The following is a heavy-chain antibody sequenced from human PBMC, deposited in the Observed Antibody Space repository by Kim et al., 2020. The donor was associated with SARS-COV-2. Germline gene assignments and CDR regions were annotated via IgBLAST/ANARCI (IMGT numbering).Heavy chain of an antibody. CDR1: GFTFSSYG. J-gene: IGHJ2*01. V-gene: IGHV3-33*01. CDR3: ARDFNYGGNPQRGDWYFDL. D-gene: IGHD2-15*01. Sequence: GGSLRLSCAASGFTFSSYGMHWVRQAPGKGLEWVAVIWYDGSNKYYADSVKGRFTISRDNSKNTLYLQMNSLRAEDTAVYYCARDFNYGGNPQRGDWYFDLWGRGTLVTVSS. CDR2: IWYDGSNK.